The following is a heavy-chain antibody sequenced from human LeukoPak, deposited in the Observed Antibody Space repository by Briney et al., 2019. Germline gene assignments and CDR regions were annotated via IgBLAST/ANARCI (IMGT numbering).Heavy chain of an antibody. V-gene: IGHV3-74*01. J-gene: IGHJ4*02. Sequence: EGSLRLSCAASGNYWIHWVRQAPGKGLVWVSHINSDGSWTSYADSVKGRFTISKDNAKNTVYLQMNSLRAEDTAVYYCVSFYETYWGRGTLVTVSS. CDR3: VSFYETY. D-gene: IGHD2/OR15-2a*01. CDR1: GNYW. CDR2: INSDGSWT.